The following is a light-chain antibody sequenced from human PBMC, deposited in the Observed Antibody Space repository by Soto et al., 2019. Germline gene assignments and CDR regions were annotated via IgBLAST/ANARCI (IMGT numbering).Light chain of an antibody. V-gene: IGLV2-23*01. CDR1: SSDVGSYNL. Sequence: QSALTQPASVSGSPGQSITISCTGTSSDVGSYNLVSWYQQHPDKAPNLMIYEDSKRPSGVSNRFSGSKSGNTASLTISGLQAEDEGDYYCCSYTDSGTLIFGGGTKVTVL. CDR2: EDS. J-gene: IGLJ2*01. CDR3: CSYTDSGTLI.